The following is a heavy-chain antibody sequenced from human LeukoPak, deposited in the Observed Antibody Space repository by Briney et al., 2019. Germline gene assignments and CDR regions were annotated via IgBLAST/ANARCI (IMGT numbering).Heavy chain of an antibody. D-gene: IGHD1-1*01. J-gene: IGHJ5*02. CDR2: IYYSGST. CDR1: GGSISSSSYY. Sequence: SETLSLTCTVSGGSISSSSYYWGWIRQPPGKGLEWIGSIYYSGSTYYNPSLKSRVTISVDTSKNQFSLKLSSVTAADTAVYYCARGPPIRTTGTTISGWFDPWGQGTLVTVSS. V-gene: IGHV4-39*07. CDR3: ARGPPIRTTGTTISGWFDP.